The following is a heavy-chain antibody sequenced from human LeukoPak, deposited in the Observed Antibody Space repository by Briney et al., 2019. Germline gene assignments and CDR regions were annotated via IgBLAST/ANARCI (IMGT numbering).Heavy chain of an antibody. CDR3: AKDLRSYCGGDCYQNFDY. CDR1: GFTFSSYA. Sequence: GGSLRLSCTASGFTFSSYAMSWVRQAPGKGLEWVSAISGSGGSTYYADSVKGRFTISRDNSKNTLYLQMNSLRAEDTAVYYCAKDLRSYCGGDCYQNFDYWGQGTLVTVSS. V-gene: IGHV3-23*01. J-gene: IGHJ4*02. D-gene: IGHD2-21*02. CDR2: ISGSGGST.